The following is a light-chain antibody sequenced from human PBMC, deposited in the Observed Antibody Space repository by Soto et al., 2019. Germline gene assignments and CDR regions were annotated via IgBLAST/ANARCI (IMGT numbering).Light chain of an antibody. V-gene: IGKV1-27*01. Sequence: DIQMTQSPSSLSASVGNRVIITCRASQDISNYLAWYQQKPGKVPKLLIYGASTLQSGVPSRFSGSGSGTDFTRTISSLQPEDVASYYCQKHNSAPLFGGGTKVEIK. CDR3: QKHNSAPL. CDR2: GAS. CDR1: QDISNY. J-gene: IGKJ4*01.